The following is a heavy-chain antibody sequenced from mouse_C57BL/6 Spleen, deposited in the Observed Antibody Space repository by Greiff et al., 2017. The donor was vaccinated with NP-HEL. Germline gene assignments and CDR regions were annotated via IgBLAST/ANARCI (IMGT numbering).Heavy chain of an antibody. J-gene: IGHJ3*01. CDR2: ISSGGSYT. D-gene: IGHD2-4*01. CDR1: GFTFSSYG. V-gene: IGHV5-6*01. Sequence: EVKVVESGGDLVKPGGSLKLSCAASGFTFSSYGMSWVRQTPDKRLEWVATISSGGSYTYYPARVKGRFTISRDNAKNTRYLQMSSLKSEDTAMYYCARENDYASFADWGQGTLVTVSA. CDR3: ARENDYASFAD.